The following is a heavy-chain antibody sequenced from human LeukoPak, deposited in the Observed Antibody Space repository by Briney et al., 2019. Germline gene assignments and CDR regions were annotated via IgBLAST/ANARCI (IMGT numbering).Heavy chain of an antibody. CDR1: GFTVSSNY. CDR3: AKHTIFGVVILYYYTDV. D-gene: IGHD3-3*01. Sequence: GGSLRLSCAASGFTVSSNYMSWVRQAPGKGLEWVSVIYSGGSTYYADSVKGRFTISRDNSKNTLYLQMNSLRAEDTAVYYCAKHTIFGVVILYYYTDVWGKGTTVTVSS. V-gene: IGHV3-53*01. CDR2: IYSGGST. J-gene: IGHJ6*03.